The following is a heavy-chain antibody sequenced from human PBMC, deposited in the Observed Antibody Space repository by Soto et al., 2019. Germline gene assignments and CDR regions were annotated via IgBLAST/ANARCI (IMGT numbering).Heavy chain of an antibody. CDR2: IRSDGDTT. CDR1: GFTFSKYG. CDR3: AKGKGIGATPDGANC. D-gene: IGHD1-26*01. V-gene: IGHV3-23*01. Sequence: EVQVLESGGGLVQPGGSQRLSCAASGFTFSKYGMNWVRQAPGKGLEWVSGIRSDGDTTYNADSVKGRFTVSRDTSKNTVFLQMNSLRAEDTAIYYCAKGKGIGATPDGANCWGQGTLVTVSS. J-gene: IGHJ4*02.